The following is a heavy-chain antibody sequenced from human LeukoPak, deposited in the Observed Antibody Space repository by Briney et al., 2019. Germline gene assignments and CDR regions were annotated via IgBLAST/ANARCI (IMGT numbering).Heavy chain of an antibody. CDR1: GFTFSSYA. V-gene: IGHV4-39*01. CDR3: ARHVPSNYYYYMDV. Sequence: PGGSLRLSCAASGFTFSSYAMSWIRQPPGKGLEWIGSIYYSGSTYYNPSLKSRVTISVDTSKNQFSLKLSSVTAADTAVYYCARHVPSNYYYYMDVWGKGTTVTISS. J-gene: IGHJ6*03. CDR2: IYYSGST.